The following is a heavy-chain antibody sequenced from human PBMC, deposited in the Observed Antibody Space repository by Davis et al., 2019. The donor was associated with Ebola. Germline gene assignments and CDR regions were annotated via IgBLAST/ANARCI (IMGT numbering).Heavy chain of an antibody. CDR1: GGSFSGYY. V-gene: IGHV4-34*01. CDR3: ATRTPAPQ. J-gene: IGHJ4*02. Sequence: PSETLSLTCAVYGGSFSGYYWTWIRQSPGKGLEWIGEINHRGSTNHNPSLKSRVTISVDTSKNQFSLKMRSVTVADTAVYYCATRTPAPQWGQGTLVTVSS. D-gene: IGHD2-2*01. CDR2: INHRGST.